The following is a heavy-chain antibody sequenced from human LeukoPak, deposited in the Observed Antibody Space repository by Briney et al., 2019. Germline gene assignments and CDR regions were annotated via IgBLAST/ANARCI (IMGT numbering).Heavy chain of an antibody. D-gene: IGHD3-10*01. V-gene: IGHV4-39*01. CDR3: ARTRGFGKLWGDPFDP. CDR1: GGSITSTTCY. CDR2: SYYSGNT. Sequence: PSETLSLTCSLSGGSITSTTCYWGWIRQPPGKGLEWVGSSYYSGNTYYYPSLESRITISLDTPRKQFHLKRSCVTAPDTAVYYCARTRGFGKLWGDPFDPWRRGTLVTVSS. J-gene: IGHJ5*02.